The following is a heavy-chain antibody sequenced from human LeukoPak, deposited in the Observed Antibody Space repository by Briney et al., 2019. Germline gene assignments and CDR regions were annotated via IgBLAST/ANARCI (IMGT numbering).Heavy chain of an antibody. CDR1: GYTFTSYY. Sequence: ASVKVSCKASGYTFTSYYMHWVRQAPGQGLEWMGIINPSGGSTSYAQKFQGRVTMTRDMSTSTVYMELSSLRSEDTAVYYCARDQGSYCSGGSCYSMGYYYYMDVWGKGTTVTVSS. D-gene: IGHD2-15*01. CDR2: INPSGGST. J-gene: IGHJ6*03. V-gene: IGHV1-46*01. CDR3: ARDQGSYCSGGSCYSMGYYYYMDV.